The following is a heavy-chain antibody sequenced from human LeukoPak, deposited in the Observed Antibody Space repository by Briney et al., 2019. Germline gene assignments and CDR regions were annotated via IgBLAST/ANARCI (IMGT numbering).Heavy chain of an antibody. CDR3: ARPRGTMVRGVILFDWFDP. V-gene: IGHV1-2*02. CDR1: VYTFTGYY. Sequence: ASVKVSCKASVYTFTGYYMHWVRQAPGQGLEWMGWINPNSGGTNYAQKFQGRVTMTRDTSISTAYMELSRLRSDDTAVYYCARPRGTMVRGVILFDWFDPWGQGTLVTVSS. CDR2: INPNSGGT. J-gene: IGHJ5*02. D-gene: IGHD3-10*01.